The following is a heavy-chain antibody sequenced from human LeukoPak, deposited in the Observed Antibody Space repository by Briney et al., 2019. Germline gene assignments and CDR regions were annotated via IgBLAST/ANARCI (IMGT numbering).Heavy chain of an antibody. CDR1: GFTVSSNY. CDR2: IYSGGST. V-gene: IGHV3-53*01. CDR3: ARDFAHYYDSSGYTYYYGMDV. D-gene: IGHD3-22*01. J-gene: IGHJ6*02. Sequence: GGSLRLSCAASGFTVSSNYMSWVRQAPGKGLEWVSVIYSGGSTYYADSVKGRFTISRDNSKNTLYLQMNSLRAEDTAVYYCARDFAHYYDSSGYTYYYGMDVWGQGTTVTVS.